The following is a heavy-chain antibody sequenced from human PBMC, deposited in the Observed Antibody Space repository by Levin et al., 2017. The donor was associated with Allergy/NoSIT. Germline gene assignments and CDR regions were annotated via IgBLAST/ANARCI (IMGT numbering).Heavy chain of an antibody. CDR1: GYSFTSYW. CDR3: ARRTGDPYWYFDR. J-gene: IGHJ2*01. V-gene: IGHV5-51*01. D-gene: IGHD1/OR15-1a*01. Sequence: GESLKFSCQGSGYSFTSYWIGWVRQMPGKGLEWMGIIYPGDSDTRYSPSFQGQVTISADKSISTAYLQWSSLKASDTAMYYCARRTGDPYWYFDRWGRGTLVTVSS. CDR2: IYPGDSDT.